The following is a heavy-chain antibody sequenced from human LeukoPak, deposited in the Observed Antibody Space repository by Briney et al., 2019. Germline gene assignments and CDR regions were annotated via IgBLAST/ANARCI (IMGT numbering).Heavy chain of an antibody. Sequence: GGSLRLSCTASGFTFGDYAMSWVRQAPGKGLEWVGFIRSKAYGGTTEYAASVKGRFTISRDDSKSIAYLQMNSLKTEDTAVYYCTRVRQRWGALGSMDVWGKGTTVTVSS. CDR1: GFTFGDYA. CDR3: TRVRQRWGALGSMDV. CDR2: IRSKAYGGTT. D-gene: IGHD5-24*01. J-gene: IGHJ6*03. V-gene: IGHV3-49*04.